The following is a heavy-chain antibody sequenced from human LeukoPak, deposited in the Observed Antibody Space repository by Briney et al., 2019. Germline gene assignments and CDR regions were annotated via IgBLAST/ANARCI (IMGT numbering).Heavy chain of an antibody. D-gene: IGHD3-10*01. CDR3: ARERVAFASGNTLT. CDR1: GGSISSGSYY. J-gene: IGHJ5*02. V-gene: IGHV4-61*09. CDR2: IYTSGST. Sequence: PSQTLSLTCTVSGGSISSGSYYWSRIRQPAGKGLEWIGHIYTSGSTDYNPSLKSRVTISVDTSRNQFSLKLLSVTAADTAVYYCARERVAFASGNTLTWGQGTLVTVSS.